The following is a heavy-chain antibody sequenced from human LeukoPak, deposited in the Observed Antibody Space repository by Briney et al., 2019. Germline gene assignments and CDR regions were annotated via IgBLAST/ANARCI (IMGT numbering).Heavy chain of an antibody. D-gene: IGHD5-18*01. V-gene: IGHV3-48*01. CDR2: ISSSSSTI. Sequence: GGSLRLSCAASGFTFSSYSMNWVRQAPGKGLEWVSYISSSSSTIYYADSVKGRFTISRDNAKNSLYLQMNSLRAEDTAVYYCARVPARQIQLWSENYYYYMDVWGKGTTVTVSS. J-gene: IGHJ6*03. CDR3: ARVPARQIQLWSENYYYYMDV. CDR1: GFTFSSYS.